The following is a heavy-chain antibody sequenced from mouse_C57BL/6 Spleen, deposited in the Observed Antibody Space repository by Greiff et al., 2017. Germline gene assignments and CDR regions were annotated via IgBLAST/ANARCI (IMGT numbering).Heavy chain of an antibody. D-gene: IGHD4-1*01. CDR1: GYTFTSYG. V-gene: IGHV1-81*01. CDR2: ISPRSGNT. CDR3: AELGCFDY. J-gene: IGHJ2*01. Sequence: VKLMESGAELARPGASVKLSCKASGYTFTSYGISWVKQRTGQGLEWIGEISPRSGNTYYNEKFKGKATLTADKSSSTAYMELRSLTSEDSADYFCAELGCFDYWGQGTTLPVSA.